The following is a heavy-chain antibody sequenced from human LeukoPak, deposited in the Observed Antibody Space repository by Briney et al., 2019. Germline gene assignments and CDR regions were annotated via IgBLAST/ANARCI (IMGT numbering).Heavy chain of an antibody. V-gene: IGHV4-59*01. CDR3: ARDRRRELLHAFDI. Sequence: SETLSLTCTVSGGTISRYFWSWIRQPPGKGLEWIAYIDYSGSTNYNPFLKSRLTISLDASKNQFSLKLSSVTAADTAVYYCARDRRRELLHAFDIWGQGTMVTVSS. D-gene: IGHD1-26*01. CDR2: IDYSGST. J-gene: IGHJ3*02. CDR1: GGTISRYF.